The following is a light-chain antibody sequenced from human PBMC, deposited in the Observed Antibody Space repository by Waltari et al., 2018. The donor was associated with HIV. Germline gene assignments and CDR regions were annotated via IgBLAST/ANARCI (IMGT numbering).Light chain of an antibody. J-gene: IGLJ2*01. CDR2: RNN. CDR3: AAWGDNLSGPVL. Sequence: QSVLTQPPSASGTPGQRVTISCSGSSSNVHWYQKFPGTAPKLLIYRNNQRPSGVPARFAGSKSGTSASLAISGLRSEDEADYYCAAWGDNLSGPVLFGGGTKVTVL. V-gene: IGLV1-47*01. CDR1: SSN.